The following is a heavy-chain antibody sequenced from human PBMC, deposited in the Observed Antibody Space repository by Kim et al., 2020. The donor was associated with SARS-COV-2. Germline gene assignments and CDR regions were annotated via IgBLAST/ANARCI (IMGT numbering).Heavy chain of an antibody. CDR3: ARDPSYYDSSGYYSDAFDI. V-gene: IGHV1-69*13. D-gene: IGHD3-22*01. CDR2: IIPIFGTA. Sequence: SVKVSCKASGGTFSSYAISWVRQAPGQGLEWMGGIIPIFGTANYAQKFQGRVTITADESTSTAYMELSSLRSEDTAVYYCARDPSYYDSSGYYSDAFDIWGQGTMVTVSS. CDR1: GGTFSSYA. J-gene: IGHJ3*02.